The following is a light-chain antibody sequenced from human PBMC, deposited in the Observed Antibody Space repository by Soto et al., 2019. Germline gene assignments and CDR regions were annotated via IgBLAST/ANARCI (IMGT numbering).Light chain of an antibody. CDR2: NVS. Sequence: QSVLTQPDSVSGSPGQSITISCTGTSSDVGGYNYVSWYQQHPGKAPKLMIYNVSNRPSGVSNRFSGSKSGNTASLTISGLQAEDEGHYYCSSFTSTNTVLFGGGTKLTVL. J-gene: IGLJ2*01. CDR3: SSFTSTNTVL. CDR1: SSDVGGYNY. V-gene: IGLV2-14*01.